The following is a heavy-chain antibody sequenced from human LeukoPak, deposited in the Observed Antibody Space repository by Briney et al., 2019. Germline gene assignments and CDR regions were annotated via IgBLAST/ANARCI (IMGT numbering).Heavy chain of an antibody. CDR1: GGSFSGYY. Sequence: SETLSLTCAVYGGSFSGYYWSWIRQPPGKGLEWIGEINHSGSTNYNPSLKSRVTISVDTSKNQFSLKLSSVTAADTAVYYCARDGSYRSSTSCWAGGYYYYGMDVWGQGTTVTVSS. V-gene: IGHV4-34*01. CDR3: ARDGSYRSSTSCWAGGYYYYGMDV. J-gene: IGHJ6*02. CDR2: INHSGST. D-gene: IGHD2-2*01.